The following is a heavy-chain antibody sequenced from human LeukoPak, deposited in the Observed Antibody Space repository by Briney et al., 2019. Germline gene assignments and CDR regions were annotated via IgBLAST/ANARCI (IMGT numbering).Heavy chain of an antibody. CDR1: GYTFNGHY. CDR2: INPNSGGT. V-gene: IGHV1-46*02. CDR3: ARDSYYSSSSLGFDY. D-gene: IGHD6-6*01. Sequence: ASVKVSCKASGYTFNGHYMHWVRQAPGQGLEWMGWINPNSGGTSYAQKFQGRVTMTRDMSTSTVYMELSSLRSEDTAVYYCARDSYYSSSSLGFDYWGQGTLVTVSS. J-gene: IGHJ4*02.